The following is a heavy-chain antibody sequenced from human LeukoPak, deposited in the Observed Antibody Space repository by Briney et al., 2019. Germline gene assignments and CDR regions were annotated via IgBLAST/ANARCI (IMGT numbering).Heavy chain of an antibody. Sequence: ASVKVSCKASGYTFSGYYMHWVRQAPGQGLEWVGWINPNSGGTNYAQKFQGRVTMTRDTSISTAYMELSSLRYDDTAVYYCATNILVRDIINWFDPWGQGTLVTVSS. CDR1: GYTFSGYY. V-gene: IGHV1-2*02. CDR2: INPNSGGT. CDR3: ATNILVRDIINWFDP. D-gene: IGHD3-10*01. J-gene: IGHJ5*02.